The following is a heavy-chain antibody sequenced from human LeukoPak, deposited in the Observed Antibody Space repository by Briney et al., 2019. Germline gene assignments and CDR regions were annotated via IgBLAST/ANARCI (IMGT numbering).Heavy chain of an antibody. V-gene: IGHV4-34*01. CDR3: ARSLRVWFVPAASSETFSDY. D-gene: IGHD2-2*01. CDR2: INHSGST. Sequence: PSETLSLTCAVYGGSFSGHYWSWVRQPPGKGLEWIGEINHSGSTNYNPSLKSRVTISVDTSKNQFSLKLSSVTAADTAVYYCARSLRVWFVPAASSETFSDYWGQGTLVTVSS. J-gene: IGHJ4*02. CDR1: GGSFSGHY.